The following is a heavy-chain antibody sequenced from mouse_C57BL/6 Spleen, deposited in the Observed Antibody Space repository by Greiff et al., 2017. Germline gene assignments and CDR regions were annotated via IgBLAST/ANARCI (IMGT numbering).Heavy chain of an antibody. CDR1: GYSITSGYY. J-gene: IGHJ2*01. Sequence: VQLKESGPGLVKPSQSLSLTCSVTGYSITSGYYWNWIRQFPGNKLEWMGYISYDGSNNYNPSLKNRISITRDTSKNQFFLKLNSVTTEDTATYYCARMDIITTVVASPIDYWGQGTTLTVSS. D-gene: IGHD1-1*01. CDR3: ARMDIITTVVASPIDY. CDR2: ISYDGSN. V-gene: IGHV3-6*01.